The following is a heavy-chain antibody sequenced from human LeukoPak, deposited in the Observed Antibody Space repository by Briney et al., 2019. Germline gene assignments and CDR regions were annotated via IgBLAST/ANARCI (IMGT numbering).Heavy chain of an antibody. CDR3: AREGYYDFWSGYYFYFDY. J-gene: IGHJ4*02. D-gene: IGHD3-3*01. CDR1: GFTFSSYG. V-gene: IGHV3-30*03. CDR2: ISYDGSNK. Sequence: PGGSLRLSCAASGFTFSSYGMHWVRQAPGKGLEWVAVISYDGSNKYYADSVKGRFTISRDNSKNTLYLQMNSLRAEDTAVYYCAREGYYDFWSGYYFYFDYWGQGTLVTVSS.